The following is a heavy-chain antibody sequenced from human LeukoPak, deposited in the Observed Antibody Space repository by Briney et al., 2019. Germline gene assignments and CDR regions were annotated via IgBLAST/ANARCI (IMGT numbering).Heavy chain of an antibody. V-gene: IGHV3-21*01. J-gene: IGHJ4*02. D-gene: IGHD6-19*01. CDR2: ISSSSSYI. CDR3: ASGSLSSGWSR. CDR1: GFTFSSYG. Sequence: PGGSLRLSCAASGFTFSSYGMHWVRQAPGKGLEWVSSISSSSSYIYYADSVKGRFTISRDNAKNSLYLQMNSLRAEDTAVYYCASGSLSSGWSRWGQGTLVTASS.